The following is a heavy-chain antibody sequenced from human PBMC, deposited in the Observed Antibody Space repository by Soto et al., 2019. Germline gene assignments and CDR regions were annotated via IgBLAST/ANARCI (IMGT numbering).Heavy chain of an antibody. CDR1: GYTFTKYG. CDR3: ARLSGSYLYFDS. D-gene: IGHD1-26*01. Sequence: GASVKVSCKASGYTFTKYGISWVRQAPGQGLEWMGWISTYNGNTNYAQKLQGRVTLTTDTSTSTVYMELRTLRSDDTAVYYCARLSGSYLYFDSWGLGTLVTVSS. CDR2: ISTYNGNT. V-gene: IGHV1-18*01. J-gene: IGHJ4*02.